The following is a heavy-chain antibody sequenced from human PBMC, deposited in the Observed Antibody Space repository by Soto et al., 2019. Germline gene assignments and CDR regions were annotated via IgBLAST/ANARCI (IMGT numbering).Heavy chain of an antibody. CDR3: ARERGDSHWIDP. D-gene: IGHD2-21*01. Sequence: SETLSLTCSVSGGAVSSESYYWGWIRQTPGKGLEWIGNVESSGSTKYNPSLKSRVTISVDTSKNQFSLKLSSVTGADTAVYYCARERGDSHWIDPWGQGTLVTVSS. J-gene: IGHJ5*02. CDR1: GGAVSSESYY. CDR2: VESSGST. V-gene: IGHV4-61*01.